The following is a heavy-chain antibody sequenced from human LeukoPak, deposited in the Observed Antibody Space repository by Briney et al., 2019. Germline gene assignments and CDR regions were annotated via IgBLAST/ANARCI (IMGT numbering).Heavy chain of an antibody. Sequence: ASVKVSCKASGYTFTSYDINWVRQATGQGLEWMGWMNPNSGNTGYAQKFQGRVTITADESTSTAYMELSSLRSEDTAVYYCAREYSNSSPLNYYYYMDVWGKGTTVTVSS. CDR1: GYTFTSYD. J-gene: IGHJ6*03. CDR3: AREYSNSSPLNYYYYMDV. D-gene: IGHD4-11*01. CDR2: MNPNSGNT. V-gene: IGHV1-8*03.